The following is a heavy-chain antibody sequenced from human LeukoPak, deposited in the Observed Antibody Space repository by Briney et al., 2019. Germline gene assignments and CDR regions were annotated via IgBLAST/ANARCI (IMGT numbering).Heavy chain of an antibody. V-gene: IGHV3-30*04. Sequence: GRSLRLSCVASVFTFSSYAMHWVRQAPGKGLEWVAVISYDESNKYYADSVKGRFTISRDNSKNTLYLQMNSLRAEDTAVYYCAGGDILTDYRYSSGLDIWGQGTMVTVSS. CDR2: ISYDESNK. CDR3: AGGDILTDYRYSSGLDI. J-gene: IGHJ3*02. CDR1: VFTFSSYA. D-gene: IGHD3-9*01.